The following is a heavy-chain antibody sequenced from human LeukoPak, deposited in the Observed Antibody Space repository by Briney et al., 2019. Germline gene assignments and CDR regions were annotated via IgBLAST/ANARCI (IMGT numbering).Heavy chain of an antibody. Sequence: GGSLRLSCAASGFTLSGRWMHWVRQAPGKGLVWVSHIDSDGSTTNYADSVKGRFTISRDSAKNTLYLQMNTLRAEDTAVYYCAGEEGAIRYWGQGTLVTVSS. D-gene: IGHD1-26*01. V-gene: IGHV3-74*01. J-gene: IGHJ4*02. CDR1: GFTLSGRW. CDR3: AGEEGAIRY. CDR2: IDSDGSTT.